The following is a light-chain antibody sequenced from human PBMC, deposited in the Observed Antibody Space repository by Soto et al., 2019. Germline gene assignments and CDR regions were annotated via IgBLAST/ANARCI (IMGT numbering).Light chain of an antibody. V-gene: IGKV1-39*01. CDR1: QSISTY. Sequence: DIQMTQSPSSLSASVGDRVTITCRASQSISTYLNWYQQKPGKAPELMIFAASSLQSGVPSRFSGSGSGTDFPLTISSLQPEDFATYYCQQSYSTPPTFGGGTKVESK. J-gene: IGKJ4*01. CDR3: QQSYSTPPT. CDR2: AAS.